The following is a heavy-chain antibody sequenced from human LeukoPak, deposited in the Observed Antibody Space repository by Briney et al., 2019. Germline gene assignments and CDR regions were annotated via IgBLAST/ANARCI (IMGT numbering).Heavy chain of an antibody. J-gene: IGHJ4*02. Sequence: ASVKVSCKASGYTFSNFDINWVRQAPGQGPEWMGWMNPVTGNAGSAQKFQGRVTLTRDMSISTAYMELSSLTSDDTAFYYCARAPMGTAALYWGQGTLITVSS. CDR3: ARAPMGTAALY. D-gene: IGHD2-2*01. CDR1: GYTFSNFD. V-gene: IGHV1-8*01. CDR2: MNPVTGNA.